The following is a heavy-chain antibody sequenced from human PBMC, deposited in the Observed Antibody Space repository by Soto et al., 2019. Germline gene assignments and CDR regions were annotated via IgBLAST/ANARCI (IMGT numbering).Heavy chain of an antibody. Sequence: EVQLLESGGGLVQPGGSLSLSCAASGFTFSSYAMSWVRQAPGKGLEWVSAISGSGVSTYYADSVKGRFTISRDNSKNTLYLQMNSLRAEDTAVYYCAKEGEHSSGWANFDYWGQGTLFTVSS. CDR1: GFTFSSYA. J-gene: IGHJ4*02. D-gene: IGHD6-19*01. CDR3: AKEGEHSSGWANFDY. V-gene: IGHV3-23*01. CDR2: ISGSGVST.